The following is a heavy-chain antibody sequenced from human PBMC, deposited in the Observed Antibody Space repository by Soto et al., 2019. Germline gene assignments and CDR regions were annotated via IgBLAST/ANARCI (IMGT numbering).Heavy chain of an antibody. J-gene: IGHJ5*02. CDR2: IYYSGST. CDR1: GGSISSSSYY. V-gene: IGHV4-39*01. Sequence: SETLSLTCTVSGGSISSSSYYWGWIRQPPGKGLEWIGSIYYSGSTYYNPSLKSRVTISVDTSKNQFSLKLSSVTAADTAVYYCASPRYYDFWSGYYVGFSPRDYMDNWFDPWGQGTLVTVSS. D-gene: IGHD3-3*01. CDR3: ASPRYYDFWSGYYVGFSPRDYMDNWFDP.